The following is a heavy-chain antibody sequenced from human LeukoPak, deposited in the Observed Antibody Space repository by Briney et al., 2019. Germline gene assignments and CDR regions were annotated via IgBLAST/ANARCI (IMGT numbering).Heavy chain of an antibody. CDR2: IYYSGST. J-gene: IGHJ4*02. D-gene: IGHD5-18*01. V-gene: IGHV4-39*01. CDR1: GGSISSSSYY. Sequence: PSETLSLTCTVSGGSISSSSYYWGWIHQPPGKGLEWIGSIYYSGSTYYNPSLKSRVTISVDTSKNQFSLKLSSVTAADTAVYYCARPRGYSYGSIDYWGQGTLVTVSS. CDR3: ARPRGYSYGSIDY.